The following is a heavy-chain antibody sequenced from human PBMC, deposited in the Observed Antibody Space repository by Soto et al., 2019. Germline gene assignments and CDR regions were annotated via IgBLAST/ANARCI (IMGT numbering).Heavy chain of an antibody. CDR2: ISWNSGSI. J-gene: IGHJ4*01. CDR1: GFTCDDYA. V-gene: IGHV3-9*01. CDR3: ARQYFRRGSRSILN. D-gene: IGHD3-3*01. Sequence: GGSLRLSCAASGFTCDDYAMHWVRQAPGKGLEWVSGISWNSGSIGYADSVKGRFTISRDNAKNPLSLQMNTLRAEDTAVYYCARQYFRRGSRSILNWGQGGLDTVSS.